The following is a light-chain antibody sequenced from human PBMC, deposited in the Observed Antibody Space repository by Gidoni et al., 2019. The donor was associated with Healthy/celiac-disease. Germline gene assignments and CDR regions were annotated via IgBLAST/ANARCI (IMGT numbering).Light chain of an antibody. Sequence: SALTQPASVSGSPGQSITISCTGTSSDVGGYNYVAWYQQHPGKAPKLRIYDGSNRPSGVSTRFSGSKSGNTASLTISGLQAEDEADYYCSSYTSSSTLVFGGGTKLTVL. V-gene: IGLV2-14*01. CDR2: DGS. CDR1: SSDVGGYNY. J-gene: IGLJ2*01. CDR3: SSYTSSSTLV.